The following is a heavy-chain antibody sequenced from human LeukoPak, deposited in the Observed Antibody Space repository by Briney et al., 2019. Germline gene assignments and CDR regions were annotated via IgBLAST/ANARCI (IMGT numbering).Heavy chain of an antibody. CDR1: GFTFSSYW. V-gene: IGHV3-7*03. CDR2: IKQDGSEK. J-gene: IGHJ4*02. CDR3: AKDRLPDRVWSIDY. D-gene: IGHD6-19*01. Sequence: GGSLRLSCAASGFTFSSYWMSWVRQAPGKGLEWVANIKQDGSEKYYVDSVKGRFTISRDNSKNTVYLQMNSLRAEDTAVYYCAKDRLPDRVWSIDYWGQGTLVTVSS.